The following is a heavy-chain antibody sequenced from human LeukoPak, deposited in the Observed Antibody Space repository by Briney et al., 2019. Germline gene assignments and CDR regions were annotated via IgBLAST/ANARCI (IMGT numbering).Heavy chain of an antibody. J-gene: IGHJ4*02. CDR2: IHPSGST. Sequence: KSSETLSLTCAVYGGSFSGYYWSWLRQPPGKGLEWIGEIHPSGSTNYNPSLESRVTISVDTSKNQFSLNLRSVTVADTAVYYCARGQDSSKSGYWGQGTPVTVSS. CDR3: ARGQDSSKSGY. CDR1: GGSFSGYY. V-gene: IGHV4-34*01. D-gene: IGHD4-11*01.